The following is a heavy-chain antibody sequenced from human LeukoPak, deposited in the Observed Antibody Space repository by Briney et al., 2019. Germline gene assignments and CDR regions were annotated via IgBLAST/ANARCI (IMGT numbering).Heavy chain of an antibody. CDR1: GFTFSSYW. Sequence: PGGSLRLSCAASGFTFSSYWMTWVRQAPGKGLEWVANIKQDGSEKYYVDSVNGRFTISRDNAKNSLYLQMNSLRAEDTAVYYCAREISSWYRSEGRFNPWGQGTLVTVSS. V-gene: IGHV3-7*01. CDR2: IKQDGSEK. D-gene: IGHD6-13*01. J-gene: IGHJ5*02. CDR3: AREISSWYRSEGRFNP.